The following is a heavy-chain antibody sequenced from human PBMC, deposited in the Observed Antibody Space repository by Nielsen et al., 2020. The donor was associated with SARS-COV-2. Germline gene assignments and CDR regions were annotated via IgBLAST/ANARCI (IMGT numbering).Heavy chain of an antibody. D-gene: IGHD6-19*01. J-gene: IGHJ4*02. CDR3: TTDRYSSGWYDY. Sequence: GESLKISCAASGFTFSSYAMSWVRQAPGKGLEWVGRIKSKTDGGTTDYAAPVKGRFTISRDDSKNTLYLQMNSLKTEDTAVYYCTTDRYSSGWYDYWGQGTLVTVSS. CDR2: IKSKTDGGTT. V-gene: IGHV3-15*01. CDR1: GFTFSSYA.